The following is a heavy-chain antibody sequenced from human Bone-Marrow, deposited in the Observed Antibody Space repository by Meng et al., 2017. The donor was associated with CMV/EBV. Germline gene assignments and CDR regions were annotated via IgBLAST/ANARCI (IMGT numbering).Heavy chain of an antibody. CDR1: GYTFTGYY. D-gene: IGHD6-13*01. CDR3: AILPGIAAAGGYY. V-gene: IGHV1-2*02. Sequence: ASVKVSCKASGYTFTGYYMHWVRQAPGQGLEWMGWINPNSGGTNYAQKFQGRVTMTRDTSISTAYMELSRLRSDDTAVYYCAILPGIAAAGGYYWGQGTRVTGSS. J-gene: IGHJ4*02. CDR2: INPNSGGT.